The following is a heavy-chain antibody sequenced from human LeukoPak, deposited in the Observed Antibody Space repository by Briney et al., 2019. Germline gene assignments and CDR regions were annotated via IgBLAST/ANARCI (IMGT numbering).Heavy chain of an antibody. V-gene: IGHV4-39*07. J-gene: IGHJ5*02. Sequence: SETLSLTCTVSGGSINSANYYWGWIRQPPGKGLEWIGSIYYSGSTYYNPSLKSRVTISVDTSKNQFSLKLSSVTAADTAVYYCARNPWFDPWGQGTLVTVSS. CDR3: ARNPWFDP. CDR1: GGSINSANYY. CDR2: IYYSGST.